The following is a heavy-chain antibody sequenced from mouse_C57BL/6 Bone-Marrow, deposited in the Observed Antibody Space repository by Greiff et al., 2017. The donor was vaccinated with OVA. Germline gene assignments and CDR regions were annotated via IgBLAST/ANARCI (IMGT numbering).Heavy chain of an antibody. CDR2: ITHSGET. CDR3: AGDGPPFAY. V-gene: IGHV12-3*01. Sequence: QVQLKESGPGLVKPSQSLFLTCSITGFPITSGYYWIWIRQSPGKPLEWMGYITHSGETFYNPSLQSPISITRETSKNQFFLQLNSVTTEDTAMNYCAGDGPPFAYWGQGTLVTVSA. CDR1: GFPITSGYY. J-gene: IGHJ3*01.